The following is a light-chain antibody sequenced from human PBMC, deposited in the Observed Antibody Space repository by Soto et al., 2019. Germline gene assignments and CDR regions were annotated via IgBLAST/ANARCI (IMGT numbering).Light chain of an antibody. Sequence: EIALTQSPGTLSLSPGERATLSCRASQSVSSSYLAWYQQKPGQAPRLLIYGASSRATGIPDRFSGSGSGTDFTLTISRLEPEDFAVYYCHQYGSSAWTFGQGTKVDIK. J-gene: IGKJ1*01. CDR1: QSVSSSY. CDR3: HQYGSSAWT. CDR2: GAS. V-gene: IGKV3-20*01.